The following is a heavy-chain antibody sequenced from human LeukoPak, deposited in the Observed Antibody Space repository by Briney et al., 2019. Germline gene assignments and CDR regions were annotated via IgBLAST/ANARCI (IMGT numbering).Heavy chain of an antibody. CDR2: ISGSASTT. D-gene: IGHD3-9*01. V-gene: IGHV3-48*03. Sequence: GGSVRVSCAASGFTFSSYEMNWVRQAPGKGLEWISEISGSASTTNYADSVTGRFTISRDNAKNSQFLQMNSLRADDTALYHFARLSYDNRTGSLSSSYFDCRGPRTLVT. CDR1: GFTFSSYE. J-gene: IGHJ4*01. CDR3: ARLSYDNRTGSLSSSYFDC.